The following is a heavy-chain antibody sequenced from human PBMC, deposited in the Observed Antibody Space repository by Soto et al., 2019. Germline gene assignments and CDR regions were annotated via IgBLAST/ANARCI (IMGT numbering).Heavy chain of an antibody. J-gene: IGHJ5*02. CDR3: ARATTGYSSSWFAL. Sequence: SETLSLTCAVYGGSFSGYYWSWIRQPPGKGLEWIGKIIHSGSTNYSPSLKSRVTISVDTYKNQFSLKLSSVTAADTAVYYCARATTGYSSSWFALWGQGTLVTVSS. D-gene: IGHD6-13*01. V-gene: IGHV4-34*12. CDR1: GGSFSGYY. CDR2: IIHSGST.